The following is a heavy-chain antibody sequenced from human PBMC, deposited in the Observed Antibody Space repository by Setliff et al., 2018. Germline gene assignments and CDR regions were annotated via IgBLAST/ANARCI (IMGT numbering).Heavy chain of an antibody. Sequence: ASVKVSCKVSGYTPTELSMHWVRQAPGKGLEWMGGFDPEDGETIYAQKFQGRVTMTEDTSTDTAYMELSSLRSEDTAVYYCATGVFFLGYCSSTSCQLDYWGQGTLVTVSS. V-gene: IGHV1-24*01. CDR1: GYTPTELS. J-gene: IGHJ4*02. D-gene: IGHD2-2*01. CDR3: ATGVFFLGYCSSTSCQLDY. CDR2: FDPEDGET.